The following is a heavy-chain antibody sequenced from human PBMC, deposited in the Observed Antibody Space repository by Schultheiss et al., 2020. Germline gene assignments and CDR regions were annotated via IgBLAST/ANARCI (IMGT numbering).Heavy chain of an antibody. Sequence: ASVKVSCKASGYTFTGYYMHWVRQAPGQGLEWMGRINPNSGGTNYAQKFQGRVTMTTDTSTSTAYMELRSLRSDDTAVYYCARALHPGYSYGSPDYWGQGTLVTVSS. D-gene: IGHD5-18*01. CDR3: ARALHPGYSYGSPDY. V-gene: IGHV1-2*06. CDR2: INPNSGGT. CDR1: GYTFTGYY. J-gene: IGHJ4*02.